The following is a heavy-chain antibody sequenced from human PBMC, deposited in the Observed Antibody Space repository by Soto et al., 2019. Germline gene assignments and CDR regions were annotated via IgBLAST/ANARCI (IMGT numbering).Heavy chain of an antibody. J-gene: IGHJ1*01. Sequence: PGGSLRLSCAASGFTFSSYAMSWVRQAPGKGLEWVSAISGSGGSTYYADSVKGRFTISRDNSKNTLYLQMNSLRAEDTAVYYCAKDGDSSGWSRGYFQHWGQGTLVTVSS. CDR3: AKDGDSSGWSRGYFQH. CDR1: GFTFSSYA. CDR2: ISGSGGST. D-gene: IGHD6-13*01. V-gene: IGHV3-23*01.